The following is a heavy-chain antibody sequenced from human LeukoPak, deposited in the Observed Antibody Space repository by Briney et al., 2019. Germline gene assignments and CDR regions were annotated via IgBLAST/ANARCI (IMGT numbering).Heavy chain of an antibody. Sequence: PSETLSLTCGVSGVSLNTYYWTWIRQPPGKGLEWIGEINDAGSTNYNPSLRGRVTISLDTSKNQFSLRLSSVTTADTAVYYCARGPYGFDYWGQGTLVTVSS. CDR1: GVSLNTYY. D-gene: IGHD2-21*01. CDR2: INDAGST. CDR3: ARGPYGFDY. V-gene: IGHV4-34*01. J-gene: IGHJ4*02.